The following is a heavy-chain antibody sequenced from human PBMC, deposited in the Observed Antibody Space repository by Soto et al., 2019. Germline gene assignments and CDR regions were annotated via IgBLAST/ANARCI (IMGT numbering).Heavy chain of an antibody. CDR2: IYYSGST. CDR3: ARAPRLAFDY. CDR1: GVSISSYY. Sequence: SETLSLTCTVSGVSISSYYWTWIRQPPGKGLEWIGYIYYSGSTNYNPSLKSRVTISVDTSKNQFSLKLSSVTAADTAVYYCARAPRLAFDYWGQGTLVTSPQ. V-gene: IGHV4-59*01. J-gene: IGHJ4*02. D-gene: IGHD6-25*01.